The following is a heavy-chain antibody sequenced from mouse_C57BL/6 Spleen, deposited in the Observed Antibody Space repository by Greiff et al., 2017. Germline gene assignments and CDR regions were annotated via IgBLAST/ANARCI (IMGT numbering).Heavy chain of an antibody. D-gene: IGHD2-10*01. CDR2: INPNNGGT. V-gene: IGHV1-18*01. CDR1: RYTFTDYN. Sequence: EVQLQQSGPELVKPGASVKIPCKASRYTFTDYNMDWVKQSHGKSLEWIGDINPNNGGTIYNQKFKGKATLTVDKSSSTAYMELRSLTSEDTAVYYCARRGSSYGNYLAYWGQGTLVTVSA. J-gene: IGHJ3*01. CDR3: ARRGSSYGNYLAY.